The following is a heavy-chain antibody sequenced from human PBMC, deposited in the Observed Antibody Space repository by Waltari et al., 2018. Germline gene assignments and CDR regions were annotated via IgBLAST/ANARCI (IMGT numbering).Heavy chain of an antibody. J-gene: IGHJ3*02. CDR3: ATRSTRDAFDI. CDR2: VVPEDVET. CDR1: GYTFTDYY. Sequence: EVQLVQSGAEVKKPGATVKISCKVSGYTFTDYYMHWVQQAPGKGLEWMGLVVPEDVETSYADKFQGRVTITADTSTDTADMELISLGSEDTAVYYCATRSTRDAFDIWGQGTMVTVSS. V-gene: IGHV1-69-2*01.